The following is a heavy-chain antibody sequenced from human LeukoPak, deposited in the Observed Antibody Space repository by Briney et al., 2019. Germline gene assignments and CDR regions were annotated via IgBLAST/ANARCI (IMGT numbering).Heavy chain of an antibody. CDR2: ISGDAGST. CDR1: GFTFDDYA. CDR3: AKDIYRGLDMATRPDY. V-gene: IGHV3-43*02. Sequence: GGSLRLSCAASGFTFDDYAMHWVRQAPGKGLEWVSLISGDAGSTYYADFVKGRFTISRDDSKNSLYLQMNSLRTEDTAFYYCAKDIYRGLDMATRPDYWGQGTLVTVSS. D-gene: IGHD5-24*01. J-gene: IGHJ4*02.